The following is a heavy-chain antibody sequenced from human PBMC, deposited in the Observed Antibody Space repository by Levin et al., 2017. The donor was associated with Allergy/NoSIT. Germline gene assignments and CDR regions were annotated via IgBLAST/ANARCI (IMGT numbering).Heavy chain of an antibody. Sequence: GGSLRLSCAASGFTFSSYAMHWVRQAPGKGLEWVAVISYDGSNKYYADSVKGRFTISRDNSKNTLYLQMNSLRAEDTAVYYCARVDGSYAGGPYYGMDVWGQGTTVTVSS. CDR2: ISYDGSNK. V-gene: IGHV3-30-3*01. CDR1: GFTFSSYA. J-gene: IGHJ6*02. CDR3: ARVDGSYAGGPYYGMDV. D-gene: IGHD1-26*01.